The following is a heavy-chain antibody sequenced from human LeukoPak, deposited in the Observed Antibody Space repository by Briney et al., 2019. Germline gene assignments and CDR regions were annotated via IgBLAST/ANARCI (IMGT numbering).Heavy chain of an antibody. J-gene: IGHJ4*02. CDR2: IKHSGII. D-gene: IGHD4-23*01. CDR1: GVSFSDRS. CDR3: ATSEAVVVRDYFDY. V-gene: IGHV4-34*01. Sequence: SETLSLTCVVYGVSFSDRSWSWIRQSPGKGLEWIGEIKHSGIITYNPSLKSRVSISVDTSNNQFSLHLSSVTAADTAVYYCATSEAVVVRDYFDYWGQGTPVTVSS.